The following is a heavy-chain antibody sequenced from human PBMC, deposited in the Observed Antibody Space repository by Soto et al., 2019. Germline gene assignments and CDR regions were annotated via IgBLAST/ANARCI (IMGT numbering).Heavy chain of an antibody. CDR3: TYRQRGYNSGDDY. J-gene: IGHJ4*02. CDR2: IYSGGST. V-gene: IGHV3-53*01. D-gene: IGHD5-12*01. Sequence: EVQLVESGGGLIQPGGPLRLSCAASGFTVSSNYMSWVRQAPGKGLEWVSVIYSGGSTYYADSVKGRFTISRDNSKNTLYLQMNSLRAEDTAVYYCTYRQRGYNSGDDYWGQGTLVTVSS. CDR1: GFTVSSNY.